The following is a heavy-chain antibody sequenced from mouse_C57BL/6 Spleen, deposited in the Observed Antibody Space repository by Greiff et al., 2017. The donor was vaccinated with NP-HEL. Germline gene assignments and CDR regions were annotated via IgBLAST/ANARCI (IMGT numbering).Heavy chain of an antibody. J-gene: IGHJ2*01. CDR3: TRPILGYFDY. Sequence: VQLQESGAELVRPGASVTLSCKASGYTFTDYEMHWVKQTPVHGLEWIGAIDPETGGTAYNQKFKGKAILTADKSSSTAYMELRSLTSEDSAVYYCTRPILGYFDYWGQGTTLTVSS. CDR1: GYTFTDYE. V-gene: IGHV1-15*01. CDR2: IDPETGGT.